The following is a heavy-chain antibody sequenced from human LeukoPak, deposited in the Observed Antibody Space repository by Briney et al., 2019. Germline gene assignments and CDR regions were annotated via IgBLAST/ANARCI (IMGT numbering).Heavy chain of an antibody. V-gene: IGHV3-7*03. CDR2: IKQDGREK. D-gene: IGHD3-10*01. CDR1: GFTFSSYW. J-gene: IGHJ4*02. Sequence: GGSLRLSRADSGFTFSSYWMSWVRQAPGKGLEWVANIKQDGREKYYVDSVKGRFTISRDNAKNSLYLQMNSLRAEDTAVYYCARDLTRYYYGSGSYHTPFDYWGQGTLVTVSS. CDR3: ARDLTRYYYGSGSYHTPFDY.